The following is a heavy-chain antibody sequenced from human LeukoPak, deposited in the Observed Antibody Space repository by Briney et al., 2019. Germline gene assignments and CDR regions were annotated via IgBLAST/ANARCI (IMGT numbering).Heavy chain of an antibody. V-gene: IGHV1-69*01. CDR3: ARRGLGDSSGYQDIHFDY. CDR1: GGTFSSYA. J-gene: IGHJ4*02. D-gene: IGHD3-22*01. CDR2: IIPIFGTA. Sequence: SVKVSCKASGGTFSSYAISWVRQAPGQGLKWMGGIIPIFGTANYAQKFQGRVTITADESTSTAYMELSSLRSEDTAVYYCARRGLGDSSGYQDIHFDYWGQGTLVTVSS.